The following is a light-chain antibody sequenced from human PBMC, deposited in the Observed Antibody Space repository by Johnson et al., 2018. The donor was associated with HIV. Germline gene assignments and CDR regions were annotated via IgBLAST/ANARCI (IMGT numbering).Light chain of an antibody. Sequence: QLVLTQPPSVSAAPGQKVTISCSGSSSNIGNNYVSWYQQLPGTAPKLLIYDNNKRPSGIPDRFSGSKSGTSATLGITGLQTGDEADYYCGTWDSSLSAVSVFGTGTKVTVL. CDR3: GTWDSSLSAVSV. CDR1: SSNIGNNY. J-gene: IGLJ1*01. V-gene: IGLV1-51*01. CDR2: DNN.